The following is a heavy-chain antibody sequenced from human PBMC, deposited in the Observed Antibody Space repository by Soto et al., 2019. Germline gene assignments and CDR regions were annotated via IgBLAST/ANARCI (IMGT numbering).Heavy chain of an antibody. V-gene: IGHV1-69*13. D-gene: IGHD3-10*01. CDR2: IIPIFGTA. CDR1: GGTFSSYA. J-gene: IGHJ6*02. Sequence: SVKVSCKASGGTFSSYAISWVRQAPGQGLEWMGGIIPIFGTANYAQKFQGRVTITADESTSTAYMELSSLRSEDTAVYYCASKGGHITMVRGVITPNSYYYYGMDVWGQGTTVTVSS. CDR3: ASKGGHITMVRGVITPNSYYYYGMDV.